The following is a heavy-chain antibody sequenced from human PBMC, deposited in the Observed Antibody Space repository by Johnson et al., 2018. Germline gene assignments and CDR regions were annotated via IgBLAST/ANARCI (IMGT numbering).Heavy chain of an antibody. J-gene: IGHJ3*02. CDR2: ISSSSSFI. D-gene: IGHD2-21*01. Sequence: VQLVESGGGLVKPGGSLRLSCAASGFTFSSYSMNWVRQAPGKGLEWVSSISSSSSFIYYADSMKGRFTISRDNSKNTVYLQMNGLRAVDTAVYYRAREGVINAFDIWGQGTMVTVSS. V-gene: IGHV3-21*04. CDR3: AREGVINAFDI. CDR1: GFTFSSYS.